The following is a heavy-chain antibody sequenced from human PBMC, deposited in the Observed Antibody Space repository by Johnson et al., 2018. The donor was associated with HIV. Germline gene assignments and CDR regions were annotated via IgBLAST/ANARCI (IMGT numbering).Heavy chain of an antibody. CDR3: AKAYCPGCDAFEI. V-gene: IGHV3-30*04. Sequence: QVQLVESGGGVVQPGRSLRLSCAASGFTFSSYAMHWVRQAPGKGLEWVAVISYDGSNKYYADSVKGRFTISRDNSKNSLYLQMNRLRAEDTAVYYCAKAYCPGCDAFEIWGQGTMVTVSS. CDR1: GFTFSSYA. CDR2: ISYDGSNK. J-gene: IGHJ3*02. D-gene: IGHD2-21*01.